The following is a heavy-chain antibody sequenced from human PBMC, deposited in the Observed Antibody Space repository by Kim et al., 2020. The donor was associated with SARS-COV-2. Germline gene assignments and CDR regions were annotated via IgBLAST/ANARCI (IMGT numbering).Heavy chain of an antibody. D-gene: IGHD2-15*01. V-gene: IGHV4-34*01. CDR3: ARGLPGVGVEAATATRFDP. CDR2: VNHSGST. J-gene: IGHJ5*02. CDR1: GVSFSGYY. Sequence: SEILSLTCAVSGVSFSGYYWSWIRQSPGKGLEYIGEVNHSGSTNYNPSLKSRVTISVDTSRNQFSLKLSSVTAADTAVYYCARGLPGVGVEAATATRFDP.